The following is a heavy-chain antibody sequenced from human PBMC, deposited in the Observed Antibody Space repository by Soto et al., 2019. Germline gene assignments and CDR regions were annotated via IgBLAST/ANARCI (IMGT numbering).Heavy chain of an antibody. D-gene: IGHD3-9*01. Sequence: GGSLRLSCAASGFTFSSYAMSWVRQAPGKGLEGVSAISGSGGSTYYADSVKGRFTISRDNSKNTLYLQMNSLRAEDTAVYYCAKKCRYFDWEYDYWGQGTLVTVSS. J-gene: IGHJ4*02. V-gene: IGHV3-23*01. CDR1: GFTFSSYA. CDR2: ISGSGGST. CDR3: AKKCRYFDWEYDY.